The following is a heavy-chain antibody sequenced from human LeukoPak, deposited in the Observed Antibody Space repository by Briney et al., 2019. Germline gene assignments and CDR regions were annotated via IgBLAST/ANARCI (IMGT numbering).Heavy chain of an antibody. J-gene: IGHJ1*01. Sequence: GGSLRLSCEASGFTFSRYWMHWVRQAPGKGLVWASRIKSDGKTNYAASVKGRFTISRDNAKNTVSLQMDSLRAEDTGVYYCARAPSEVGGYYPEYFRHWGQGTLVTVSS. CDR3: ARAPSEVGGYYPEYFRH. CDR2: IKSDGKT. CDR1: GFTFSRYW. D-gene: IGHD3-22*01. V-gene: IGHV3-74*01.